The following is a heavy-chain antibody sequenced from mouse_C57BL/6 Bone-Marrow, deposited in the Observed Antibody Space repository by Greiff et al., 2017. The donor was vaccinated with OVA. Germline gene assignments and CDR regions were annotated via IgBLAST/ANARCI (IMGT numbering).Heavy chain of an antibody. D-gene: IGHD2-2*01. V-gene: IGHV1-76*01. Sequence: VQLQQSGAELVRPGASVTLSCKASGYTFTDYYISWVKQRPGQGLEWIARIYPGSGNIYYNEKFKGKATLTAEKSSSTAYMQLSSLTSDDSAVYSCARSERLRDYFDYWGQGTTLTVSS. CDR1: GYTFTDYY. J-gene: IGHJ2*01. CDR2: IYPGSGNI. CDR3: ARSERLRDYFDY.